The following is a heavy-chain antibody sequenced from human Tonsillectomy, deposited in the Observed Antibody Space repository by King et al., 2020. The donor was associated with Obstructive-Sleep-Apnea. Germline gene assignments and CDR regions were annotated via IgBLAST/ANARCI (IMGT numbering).Heavy chain of an antibody. D-gene: IGHD3-10*01. CDR2: IHTSGST. CDR3: ASWKVRGVIQEY. CDR1: GGSISSYY. V-gene: IGHV4-4*07. J-gene: IGHJ4*02. Sequence: QLQESGPGLVKPSETLSLTCTVSGGSISSYYWSWIRQPAGKGMEWIGRIHTSGSTNYNPSLKSRVTISVDTSKNQFSLKLSSVTAADTALYYCASWKVRGVIQEYWGQGTLVTVSS.